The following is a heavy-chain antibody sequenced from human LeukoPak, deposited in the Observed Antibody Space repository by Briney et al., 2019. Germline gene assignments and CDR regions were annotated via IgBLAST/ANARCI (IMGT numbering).Heavy chain of an antibody. V-gene: IGHV1-8*01. Sequence: GASVKVSCKASGYTFTSYDIKWVGQATGQGLEWMGWMNPNSGNTGYAQKFQGRVTMTRNTSISTAYMELSSLRSEDTAVYYCARIVPERYYMDVWGKGTTVTVSS. CDR1: GYTFTSYD. D-gene: IGHD2-2*01. CDR2: MNPNSGNT. J-gene: IGHJ6*03. CDR3: ARIVPERYYMDV.